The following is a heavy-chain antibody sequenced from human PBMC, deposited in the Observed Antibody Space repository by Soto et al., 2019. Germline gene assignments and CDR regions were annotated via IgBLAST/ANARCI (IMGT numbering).Heavy chain of an antibody. J-gene: IGHJ6*03. CDR2: IKQDGSEK. V-gene: IGHV3-7*01. CDR3: ARDEGCSGGSCYYYYYYMDV. CDR1: GFTFSSYW. D-gene: IGHD2-15*01. Sequence: GGSLRLSCAASGFTFSSYWMSWVRQAPGKGLEWVANIKQDGSEKYYVDSVKGRFTISRDNAKNSLYLQMNSLRAEDTAVYYCARDEGCSGGSCYYYYYYMDVWGKGTTVTVSS.